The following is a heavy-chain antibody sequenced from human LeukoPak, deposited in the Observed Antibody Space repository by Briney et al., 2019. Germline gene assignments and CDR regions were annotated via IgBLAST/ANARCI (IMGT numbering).Heavy chain of an antibody. CDR1: GFTFSSYA. V-gene: IGHV3-23*01. D-gene: IGHD2-21*02. CDR3: AKVAGLLRDGGFTYFDY. J-gene: IGHJ4*02. CDR2: ISGSGGST. Sequence: PGGSLRLSCAASGFTFSSYAMSWVRQAPGKGLEWVSAISGSGGSTYYADSVKGRFTISRDNSKNTLYLRMNSLRAEDTAVYYCAKVAGLLRDGGFTYFDYWGQGTLVTVSS.